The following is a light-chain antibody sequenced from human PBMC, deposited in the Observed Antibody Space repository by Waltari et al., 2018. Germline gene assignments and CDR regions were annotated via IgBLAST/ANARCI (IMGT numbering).Light chain of an antibody. V-gene: IGKV1-39*01. CDR1: QSIGIY. CDR3: QQSYGAPFT. CDR2: KTS. Sequence: DILMPPSPSSLSASVGAIVTTTCRASQSIGIYLNWYQQNPGKAPKPLIYKTSNLQSGVPSRFSGSGSGTDFTLTVSSLQSEDFATYYCQQSYGAPFTFGPGTKVDIK. J-gene: IGKJ3*01.